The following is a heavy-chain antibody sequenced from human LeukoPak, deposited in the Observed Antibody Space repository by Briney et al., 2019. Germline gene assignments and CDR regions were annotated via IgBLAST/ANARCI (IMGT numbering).Heavy chain of an antibody. J-gene: IGHJ4*02. CDR1: GFTVSSNY. Sequence: GGSLRLSCAASGFTVSSNYMSWVRQAPGKGLEWVSVIYSGGSTYYAGSVKGRFTISRDNSKNTLYLQMNSLRAEDTAVYYCARTNYYDSSGYYGPKFDYWGQGTLVTVSS. CDR2: IYSGGST. CDR3: ARTNYYDSSGYYGPKFDY. D-gene: IGHD3-22*01. V-gene: IGHV3-66*01.